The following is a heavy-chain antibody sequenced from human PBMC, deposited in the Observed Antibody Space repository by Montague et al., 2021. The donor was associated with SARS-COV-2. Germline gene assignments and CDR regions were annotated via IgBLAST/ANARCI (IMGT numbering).Heavy chain of an antibody. Sequence: SLRLSCAASGFTFGDYAMHWVRQAPGKGLEWVSGISWNSGSIGYADSVKGRFTISRDNAKNSLCLQMNSLRAEDTALYYCAKDIVRIVGGYYYYYGMDVWGQGTTVTVSS. CDR2: ISWNSGSI. V-gene: IGHV3-9*01. CDR1: GFTFGDYA. J-gene: IGHJ6*02. D-gene: IGHD1-26*01. CDR3: AKDIVRIVGGYYYYYGMDV.